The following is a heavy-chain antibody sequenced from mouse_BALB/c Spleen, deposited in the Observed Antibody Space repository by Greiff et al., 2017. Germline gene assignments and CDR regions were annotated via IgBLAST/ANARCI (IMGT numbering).Heavy chain of an antibody. J-gene: IGHJ4*01. V-gene: IGHV1-18*01. CDR3: ARDYGNYVGYAMDY. CDR1: GYTFTDYN. D-gene: IGHD2-1*01. CDR2: INPNNGGT. Sequence: VQLQQSGPELVKPGASVTIPCKASGYTFTDYNMDWVKQSHGKSLEWIGDINPNNGGTIYNQKFKGKATLTVDKSSSTAYMELRSLTSEDTAVYYCARDYGNYVGYAMDYWGQGTSVTVSS.